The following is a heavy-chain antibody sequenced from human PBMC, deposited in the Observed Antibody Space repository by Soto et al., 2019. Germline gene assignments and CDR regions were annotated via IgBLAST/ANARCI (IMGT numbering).Heavy chain of an antibody. Sequence: PSETLSLTCAVYGGSFSGYYWSWIRQPPGKGLEWIGEINHSGSTNYNPSLKSRVTISVDTSKNQFSLKLSSVTAADTAVYYCCGRRVYQLLYNYYYGMDVWGQGTTVTVS. D-gene: IGHD2-2*01. J-gene: IGHJ6*02. V-gene: IGHV4-34*01. CDR3: CGRRVYQLLYNYYYGMDV. CDR2: INHSGST. CDR1: GGSFSGYY.